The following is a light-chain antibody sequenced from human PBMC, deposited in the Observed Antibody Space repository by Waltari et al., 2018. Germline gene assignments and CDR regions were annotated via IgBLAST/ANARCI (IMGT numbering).Light chain of an antibody. J-gene: IGKJ4*01. CDR1: QSVSSA. CDR2: DAS. Sequence: EIVLTQSPATLSLSPGEGATLACRASQSVSSALAWYQQRPGQAPRLLIYDASNRATGIPARFSGSGSGTDFTLTISSLETEDFAVYYCQQRSIWPLTFGGGTKVEIK. V-gene: IGKV3-11*01. CDR3: QQRSIWPLT.